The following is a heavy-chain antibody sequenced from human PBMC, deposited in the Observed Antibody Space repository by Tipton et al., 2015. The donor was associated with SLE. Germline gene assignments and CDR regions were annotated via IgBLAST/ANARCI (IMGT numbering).Heavy chain of an antibody. CDR2: IRYDGTNK. J-gene: IGHJ4*02. CDR1: GFTFSSSG. CDR3: AKAGDEGY. V-gene: IGHV3-30*02. Sequence: SGFTFSSSGMHWVRQAPGKGLEWVAFIRYDGTNKYYAGSVKGRFTISRDNSNNTLYLQMNSLRAEDTAVYYCAKAGDEGYWGQGTLVTVSS. D-gene: IGHD3-10*01.